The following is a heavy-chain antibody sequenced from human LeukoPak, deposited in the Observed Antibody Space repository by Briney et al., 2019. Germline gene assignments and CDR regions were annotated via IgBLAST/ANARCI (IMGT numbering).Heavy chain of an antibody. Sequence: GGSLRLSCSGSGFTFTNYAIHWVRQAPGKGLEWVGVISHHGVDKYYADSIRGRFAISRDFSRNTVDLQMSGLRDEDTAVYYCARLDILTGPVEEVWGQGTTVTVSS. CDR2: ISHHGVDK. J-gene: IGHJ6*02. V-gene: IGHV3-30*09. D-gene: IGHD3-9*01. CDR3: ARLDILTGPVEEV. CDR1: GFTFTNYA.